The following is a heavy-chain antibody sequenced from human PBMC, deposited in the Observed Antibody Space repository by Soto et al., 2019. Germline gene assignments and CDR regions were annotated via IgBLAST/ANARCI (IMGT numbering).Heavy chain of an antibody. Sequence: ESLKISCKGSGYSLACYWITWVRQNPGKGLEWMGRIDPSDSQTYYSPSFRGHVTISVTKSITTVFLQWSSLRASDTAMYYCARQIYDSDTGPNFQYYFDSWGQGTPVTVSS. J-gene: IGHJ4*02. CDR1: GYSLACYW. CDR3: ARQIYDSDTGPNFQYYFDS. V-gene: IGHV5-10-1*01. D-gene: IGHD3-22*01. CDR2: IDPSDSQT.